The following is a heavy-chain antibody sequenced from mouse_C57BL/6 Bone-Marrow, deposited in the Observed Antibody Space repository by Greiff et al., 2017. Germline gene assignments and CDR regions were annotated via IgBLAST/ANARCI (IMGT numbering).Heavy chain of an antibody. CDR3: ARPRDY. J-gene: IGHJ4*01. CDR2: ISSGGSYT. CDR1: GFTFSSYG. Sequence: EVKLEESGGDLVKPGGSLKLSCAASGFTFSSYGMSWVRQTPDKRLEWVATISSGGSYTYYPDSVKGRFTISRDNAKNTLYLQMSSLKSEDTAMYYYARPRDYWGQGTSVTVSS. V-gene: IGHV5-6*02.